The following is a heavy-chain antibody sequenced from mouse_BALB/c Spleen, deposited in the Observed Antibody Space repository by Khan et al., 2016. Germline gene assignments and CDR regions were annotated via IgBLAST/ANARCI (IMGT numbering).Heavy chain of an antibody. J-gene: IGHJ3*01. CDR2: IDPANGNT. V-gene: IGHV14-3*02. D-gene: IGHD2-4*01. Sequence: VQLQQSGAELVKPGASVKLSCTASGFNIKDTYMHWVKQRPEQGLEWIGRIDPANGNTKYDPKFQGKATITADTSSNTAHLQLSSLTSEDTAVYYCARSPCDYDVGFAYWGQGTLVTVSA. CDR1: GFNIKDTY. CDR3: ARSPCDYDVGFAY.